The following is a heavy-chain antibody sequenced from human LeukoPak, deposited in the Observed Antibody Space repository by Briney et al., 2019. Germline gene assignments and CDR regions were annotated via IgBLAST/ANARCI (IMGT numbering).Heavy chain of an antibody. CDR3: AKGINTFIRGQIGAFDY. CDR2: ISWDGGSM. V-gene: IGHV3-43D*03. J-gene: IGHJ4*02. CDR1: GFTFDDYA. Sequence: PGGSLRLSCAASGFTFDDYAMHWVRQAPGKGLEWVSLISWDGGSMYYADSVKGRFTISRDNSKNSLCLQLNSLRPDDSALYYCAKGINTFIRGQIGAFDYWGQGTLVTVSS. D-gene: IGHD3-10*01.